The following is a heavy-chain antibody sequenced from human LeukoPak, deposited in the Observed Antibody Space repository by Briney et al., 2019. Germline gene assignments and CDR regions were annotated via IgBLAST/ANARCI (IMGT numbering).Heavy chain of an antibody. V-gene: IGHV3-23*01. J-gene: IGHJ4*02. D-gene: IGHD1-26*01. CDR1: GFTFSSIA. CDR3: AKDLGRYRNNFFDY. CDR2: ICGSGGGT. Sequence: TGGSLRLSCAASGFTFSSIAMSWVRQAPEKGLEWVSTICGSGGGTYYADSVKGRFTLSRDDSKNTLYLQMNSLRADDTAVYYCAKDLGRYRNNFFDYWGQGNLVTVSS.